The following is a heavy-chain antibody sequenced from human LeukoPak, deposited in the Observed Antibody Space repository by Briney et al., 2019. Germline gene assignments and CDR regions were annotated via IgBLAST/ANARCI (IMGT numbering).Heavy chain of an antibody. J-gene: IGHJ3*02. Sequence: GGSLRLSCAASGFTFSSYSMNWVRQAPGKGLEWVSYISSSSSTIYYADSVKGRFTISRDNAKNSLYLQMNSLRAEDTAVYYCARGHDMTTVTTGAFDIWGQGTMVTVSS. D-gene: IGHD4-17*01. CDR2: ISSSSSTI. CDR1: GFTFSSYS. V-gene: IGHV3-48*04. CDR3: ARGHDMTTVTTGAFDI.